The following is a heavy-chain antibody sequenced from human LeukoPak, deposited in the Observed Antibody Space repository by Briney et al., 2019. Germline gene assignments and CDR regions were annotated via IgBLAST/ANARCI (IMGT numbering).Heavy chain of an antibody. CDR2: LSFDESS. V-gene: IGHV3-30*04. CDR1: GLNFGASI. J-gene: IGHJ3*02. CDR3: AREGHSSGFAPAFDT. Sequence: GPSLRLSCATSGLNFGASIMHWIRQAPGKGLEWVAGLSFDESSYYGGSVEGRFIISGDNSKRTLYLQMNSLKVEDTALYYCAREGHSSGFAPAFDTWGQGTMVTVSS. D-gene: IGHD6-19*01.